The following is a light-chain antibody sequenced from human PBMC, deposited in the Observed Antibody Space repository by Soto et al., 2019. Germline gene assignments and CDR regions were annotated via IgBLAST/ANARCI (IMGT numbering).Light chain of an antibody. CDR2: WAS. J-gene: IGKJ2*01. Sequence: DIVMTQSPDSLAVSLGERATINCKSSQNVLYSSNNNNYLAWFQQKPGQPPKLLIYWASTRESGVPDRFSGSGSGTDFPLTISSLQAEDVAVYYCQQYYSTPYTFGQGTKLEIK. CDR1: QNVLYSSNNNNY. CDR3: QQYYSTPYT. V-gene: IGKV4-1*01.